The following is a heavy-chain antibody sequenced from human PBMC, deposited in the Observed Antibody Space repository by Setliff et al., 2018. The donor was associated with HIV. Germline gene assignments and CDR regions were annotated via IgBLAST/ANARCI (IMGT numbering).Heavy chain of an antibody. V-gene: IGHV4-4*08. CDR3: ARVRSYGSAYDAFDV. CDR1: GGSISSYY. J-gene: IGHJ3*01. D-gene: IGHD3-10*01. CDR2: IYTSESS. Sequence: SETLSLTCSVSGGSISSYYWSWIRQPPGKGLEWIGYIYTSESSNYNPSLKSRVTFSVDTSKNQFSLKLSSVTAADTAVYYCARVRSYGSAYDAFDVWGPGTMVTVSS.